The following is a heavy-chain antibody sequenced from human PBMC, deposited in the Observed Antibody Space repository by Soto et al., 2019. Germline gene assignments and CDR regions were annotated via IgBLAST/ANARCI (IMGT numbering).Heavy chain of an antibody. D-gene: IGHD4-4*01. CDR1: GASVSSYY. Sequence: SETLSLTCSVSGASVSSYYWSWVRQPPGKGLEWIGYIYYIGAYNYNPSLKSRVTISVDTSKNQFSLKLTSVTAADTAVYYCARNPETRDWLDTWGQGTLVTVSS. V-gene: IGHV4-59*02. J-gene: IGHJ5*02. CDR2: IYYIGAY. CDR3: ARNPETRDWLDT.